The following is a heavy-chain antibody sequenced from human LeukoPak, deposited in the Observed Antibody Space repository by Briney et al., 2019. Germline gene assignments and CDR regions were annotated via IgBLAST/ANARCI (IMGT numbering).Heavy chain of an antibody. V-gene: IGHV3-30*02. CDR3: AKERPLYFYDSSGREGFDY. D-gene: IGHD3-22*01. Sequence: PGGSLTLSCAASGFTFSGYGMSSVRQPPGKGLEWVAFIRNDGTKEYHADSVKGRFTISRDKSNNTLYLQMNTLRAEDTAVFYCAKERPLYFYDSSGREGFDYWGQGTLVTVSS. CDR2: IRNDGTKE. CDR1: GFTFSGYG. J-gene: IGHJ4*02.